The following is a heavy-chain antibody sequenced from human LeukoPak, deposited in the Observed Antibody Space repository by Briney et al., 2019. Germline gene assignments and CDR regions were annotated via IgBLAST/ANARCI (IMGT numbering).Heavy chain of an antibody. D-gene: IGHD2-2*01. J-gene: IGHJ4*02. Sequence: GGSLRLSCAASGFTFSSYAMSWVRQAPGKGLEWVSVISGSGDSTYYADSVKGRFTISRDNSKNTLYLQMNSLRAEDTAVYYCAKGCPCSSTSCYGSYFDYWGQGTLVTVSS. CDR3: AKGCPCSSTSCYGSYFDY. CDR1: GFTFSSYA. V-gene: IGHV3-23*01. CDR2: ISGSGDST.